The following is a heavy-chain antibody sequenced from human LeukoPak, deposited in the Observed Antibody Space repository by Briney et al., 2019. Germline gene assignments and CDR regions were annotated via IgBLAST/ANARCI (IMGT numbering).Heavy chain of an antibody. Sequence: GASVTVSCKASGGTFSSYALSWVRQAPGQGLEWMGGTIPIFGTANYAQKFQGRVTITTDESTSTSYMELSSLRSEDTAVYYCARKGIGSTEDWFDPWGQGTLVTVSS. CDR2: TIPIFGTA. CDR1: GGTFSSYA. D-gene: IGHD2-15*01. V-gene: IGHV1-69*05. J-gene: IGHJ5*02. CDR3: ARKGIGSTEDWFDP.